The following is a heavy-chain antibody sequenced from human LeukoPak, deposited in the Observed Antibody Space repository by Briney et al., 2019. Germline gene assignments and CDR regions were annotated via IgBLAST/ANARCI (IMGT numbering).Heavy chain of an antibody. J-gene: IGHJ4*02. Sequence: ASLKVSCKASGGTFSSYAISWVRQAPGQGLVWMGGIIPIFGTANYAQKFQGRVTITADESTSTAYMELSSLRSEDTAVYYCARDHYGSDSEMASDYWGQGTLVTVSS. CDR3: ARDHYGSDSEMASDY. CDR1: GGTFSSYA. D-gene: IGHD3-10*01. V-gene: IGHV1-69*13. CDR2: IIPIFGTA.